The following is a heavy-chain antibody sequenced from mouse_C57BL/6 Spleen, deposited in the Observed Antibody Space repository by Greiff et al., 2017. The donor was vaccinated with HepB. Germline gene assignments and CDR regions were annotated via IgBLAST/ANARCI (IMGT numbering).Heavy chain of an antibody. CDR2: IRNKANGYTT. V-gene: IGHV7-3*01. CDR1: GFTFTDYY. CDR3: ARGAYYPYYYAMDY. Sequence: EVQVVESGGGLVQPGGSLSLSCAASGFTFTDYYMSWVRQPPGKALEWLGFIRNKANGYTTEYSASVKGRFTISRDNSQSILYLQMNALRAEDSATYYCARGAYYPYYYAMDYWGQGTSVTVSS. D-gene: IGHD2-10*01. J-gene: IGHJ4*01.